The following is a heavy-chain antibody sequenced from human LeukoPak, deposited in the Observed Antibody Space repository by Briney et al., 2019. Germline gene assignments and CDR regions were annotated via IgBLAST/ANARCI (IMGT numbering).Heavy chain of an antibody. CDR1: GGSISITNYY. D-gene: IGHD1-26*01. CDR3: ARVKMGGFDY. CDR2: IYYDGST. Sequence: SETLSLTCTVSGGSISITNYYWGWFRQPPGKGLEWIGNIYYDGSTYYNPSLKSRVTISLDTSKSQFSLKLSSVTAADTAVYYCARVKMGGFDYWGQGTLVTVSS. V-gene: IGHV4-39*07. J-gene: IGHJ4*02.